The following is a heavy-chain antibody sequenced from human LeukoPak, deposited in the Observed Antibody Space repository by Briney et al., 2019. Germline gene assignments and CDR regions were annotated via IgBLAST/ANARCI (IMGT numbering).Heavy chain of an antibody. CDR2: IRYDGSNK. Sequence: GGSLRLSCAASGFTFSSYGMHWVRQAPGKGLEWVAFIRYDGSNKYYADSVKGRFTISRDNSKNTLYLHMNSLRAEDTAVYFCAKGSKAVLFTRDHYMDVWGKGTTVTISS. J-gene: IGHJ6*03. CDR3: AKGSKAVLFTRDHYMDV. V-gene: IGHV3-30*02. CDR1: GFTFSSYG. D-gene: IGHD6-19*01.